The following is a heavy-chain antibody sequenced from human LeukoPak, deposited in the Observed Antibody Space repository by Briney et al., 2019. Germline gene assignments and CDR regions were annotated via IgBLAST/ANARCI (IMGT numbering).Heavy chain of an antibody. CDR3: ARVGSHYDFWSGYYTGTSWFDP. Sequence: SETLSLTCTVSGGSVSSGLYYWSWIRQPPGKGLEWIGYIYYSGSTNYNPSLKSRVTISLDTSKNQFSLKLSSVTAADTAVYYCARVGSHYDFWSGYYTGTSWFDPWGQGTLVTVSS. CDR2: IYYSGST. J-gene: IGHJ5*02. CDR1: GGSVSSGLYY. V-gene: IGHV4-61*01. D-gene: IGHD3-3*01.